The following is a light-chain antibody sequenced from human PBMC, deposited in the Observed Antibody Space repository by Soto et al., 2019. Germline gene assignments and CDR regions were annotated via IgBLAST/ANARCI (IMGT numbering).Light chain of an antibody. CDR1: QSVPSD. Sequence: EIVLTQSPGTLSVSPGEGATLSCRASQSVPSDFLAWYRHKPGQAPRLLIYGASIRATGIPDRFSGSGSATDFTLTITSLQSEDFAIYYCQQYNNWPPDFTFGQGTKLEIK. CDR3: QQYNNWPPDFT. V-gene: IGKV3D-15*01. J-gene: IGKJ2*01. CDR2: GAS.